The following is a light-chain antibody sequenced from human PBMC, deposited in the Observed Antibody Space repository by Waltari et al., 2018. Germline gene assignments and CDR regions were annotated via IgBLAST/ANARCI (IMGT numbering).Light chain of an antibody. CDR3: SSYAGSNNLV. J-gene: IGLJ1*01. Sequence: QSALTQPPPASGSRGQSVTISCTGTRSDVGGYNYVSWYQHHPGEAPKLMIFEVNKRPSGVPDRFSGSKSGNTASLTVSGLQAEDDADYYCSSYAGSNNLVFGTGTKVTVL. V-gene: IGLV2-8*01. CDR1: RSDVGGYNY. CDR2: EVN.